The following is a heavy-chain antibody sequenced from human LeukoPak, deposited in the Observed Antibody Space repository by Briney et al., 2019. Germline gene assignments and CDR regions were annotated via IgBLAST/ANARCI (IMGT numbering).Heavy chain of an antibody. D-gene: IGHD3-10*02. V-gene: IGHV3-66*02. CDR3: ARDYVGDV. CDR1: GFTVSSNY. Sequence: GGSLRLSCAASGFTVSSNYMSWVRQAPGKGLEWVAVIYRGGAIFYADSVKGRFTISRDSSKNTLDLQMNSLRAEDTAVYYCARDYVGDVWGKGPTVTVSS. J-gene: IGHJ6*04. CDR2: IYRGGAI.